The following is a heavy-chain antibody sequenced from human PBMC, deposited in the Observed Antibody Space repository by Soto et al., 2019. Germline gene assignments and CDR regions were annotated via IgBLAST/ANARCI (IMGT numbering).Heavy chain of an antibody. Sequence: GASVKVSCKASGYTFTSYGISWVRQAPGQGLEWMGWISAYNGNTNYAQKLQGRVTMTTDTSTSTAYMELRSLRSDDTAVYYCARDQGSIAARQTYYYYYGMDVWGQGTTVTVSS. CDR2: ISAYNGNT. CDR3: ARDQGSIAARQTYYYYYGMDV. D-gene: IGHD6-6*01. CDR1: GYTFTSYG. J-gene: IGHJ6*02. V-gene: IGHV1-18*01.